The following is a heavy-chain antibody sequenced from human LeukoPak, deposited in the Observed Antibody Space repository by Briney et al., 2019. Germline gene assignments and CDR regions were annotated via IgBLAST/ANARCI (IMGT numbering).Heavy chain of an antibody. J-gene: IGHJ4*02. CDR1: GGSFSGYY. D-gene: IGHD4-17*01. Sequence: SETLSLTCAVYGGSFSGYYWSWIRQPPGKGLEWIGEINHSGSTNYNPSLKSRVTISVDTSKNRFSLKLSSVTAADTAVYYCARGLSTRSVNWGQGTLVTVSS. V-gene: IGHV4-34*01. CDR2: INHSGST. CDR3: ARGLSTRSVN.